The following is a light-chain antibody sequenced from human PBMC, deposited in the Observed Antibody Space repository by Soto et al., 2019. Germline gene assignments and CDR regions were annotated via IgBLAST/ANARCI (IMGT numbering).Light chain of an antibody. CDR2: GAS. Sequence: EIVLTQSPGTLSLSPGERATLSCRTSQSIISSYLAWYQQKPGQAPRLLIYGASSRATGIPDGFSGSGSGTDFTLTISRLEPEDFAVYYCQQYGRSPTWTFGQGTKVDIK. CDR1: QSIISSY. CDR3: QQYGRSPTWT. J-gene: IGKJ1*01. V-gene: IGKV3-20*01.